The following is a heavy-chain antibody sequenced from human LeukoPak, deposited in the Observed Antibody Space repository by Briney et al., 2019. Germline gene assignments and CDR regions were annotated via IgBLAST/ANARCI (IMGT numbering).Heavy chain of an antibody. CDR1: GGSISRYY. Sequence: PSETLSLTCTVSGGSISRYYWSWLRQPPGKGLEWIRYISYSGSTDYNPSLKSRVTISVDTSKNQFSLKLKSVTPADTAIYYCTRDRRDGYNYVDVWGQGTLVTVSS. J-gene: IGHJ4*02. CDR3: TRDRRDGYNYVDV. V-gene: IGHV4-59*01. D-gene: IGHD5-24*01. CDR2: ISYSGST.